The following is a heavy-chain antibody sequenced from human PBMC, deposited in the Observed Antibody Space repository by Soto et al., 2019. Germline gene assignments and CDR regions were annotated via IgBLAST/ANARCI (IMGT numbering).Heavy chain of an antibody. J-gene: IGHJ4*02. V-gene: IGHV1-18*03. Sequence: GASVKVSCKASGYTFNDHGVSWVRQAPGQGLEWMGWLNGYNGNTHYAQKFQGRVTMTTDTSTSTAYMELRSLTSDDMAGYYCASHLPGIAENGKNYYFAYWGQGTLVTVSS. CDR2: LNGYNGNT. D-gene: IGHD6-13*01. CDR1: GYTFNDHG. CDR3: ASHLPGIAENGKNYYFAY.